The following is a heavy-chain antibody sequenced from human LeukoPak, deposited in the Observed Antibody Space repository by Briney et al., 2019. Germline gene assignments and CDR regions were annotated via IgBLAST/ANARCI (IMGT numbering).Heavy chain of an antibody. J-gene: IGHJ4*01. Sequence: AGGSLRLSCAASGFTFTNNFMSWVRQVPGKGLEWVANIKQDGSETTYADSVRGRFTIFRDNAKDSVYLQMNSLRAKDSATYYCVREGFYFFDFWGQGTLVTVSS. V-gene: IGHV3-7*01. CDR3: VREGFYFFDF. CDR2: IKQDGSET. CDR1: GFTFTNNF.